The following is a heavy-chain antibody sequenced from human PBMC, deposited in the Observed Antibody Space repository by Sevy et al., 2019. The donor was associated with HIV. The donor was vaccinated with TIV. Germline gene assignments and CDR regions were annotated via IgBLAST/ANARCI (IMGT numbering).Heavy chain of an antibody. CDR1: GFIFSNFA. V-gene: IGHV3-30*04. CDR3: ARGENDDEFFQY. D-gene: IGHD1-26*01. CDR2: LSYDGSHK. J-gene: IGHJ1*01. Sequence: GGSLRLPCTVSGFIFSNFAMHWVRRAPGKGLEWVAVLSYDGSHKYYADSVKGRFTVSRDNSRNILSLEMSSLTRDDTAVYYCARGENDDEFFQYWGQGTLVTVSS.